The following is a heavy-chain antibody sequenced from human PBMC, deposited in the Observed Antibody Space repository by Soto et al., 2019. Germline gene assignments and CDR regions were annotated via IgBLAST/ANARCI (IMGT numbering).Heavy chain of an antibody. Sequence: EVQLVESGGGLVQPGRSLRLSCAASGFTFDDYAMHWVRQAPGKGLEWVSGISWNSGTIVYADAVKGRFTISRDTAKNSLYQQMNSLRGEDTALYYCAKDMRGGSSSSRYYYCLDVWGQGTTVTVSS. CDR2: ISWNSGTI. V-gene: IGHV3-9*01. CDR1: GFTFDDYA. D-gene: IGHD6-13*01. CDR3: AKDMRGGSSSSRYYYCLDV. J-gene: IGHJ6*02.